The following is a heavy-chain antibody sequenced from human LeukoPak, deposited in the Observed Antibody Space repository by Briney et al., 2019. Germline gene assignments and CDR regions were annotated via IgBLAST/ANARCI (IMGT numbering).Heavy chain of an antibody. CDR3: AKDRPVVVPAATFDY. D-gene: IGHD2-2*01. CDR1: GFTFSNHA. CDR2: ISGSGTVT. Sequence: GGSLRLSCAASGFTFSNHAMNWVRQAPGKGLEWVSIISGSGTVTYYADSVKGRFTISRDNSKNTLYLQMNSLRAEDTAVYYCAKDRPVVVPAATFDYWGQGTLVTVSS. J-gene: IGHJ4*02. V-gene: IGHV3-23*01.